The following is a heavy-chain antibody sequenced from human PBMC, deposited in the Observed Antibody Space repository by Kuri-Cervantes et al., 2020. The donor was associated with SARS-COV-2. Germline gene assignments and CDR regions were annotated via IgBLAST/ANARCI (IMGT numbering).Heavy chain of an antibody. V-gene: IGHV1-18*01. CDR2: ISAYSGNA. J-gene: IGHJ2*01. CDR1: GYTFADNG. D-gene: IGHD1-14*01. CDR3: ATAYRGLGDWYFDL. Sequence: ASVKVSCKASGYTFADNGISWVRQAPGQGLEWMGWISAYSGNAKYSQKFQGRVTLTADTSTSTAYMELRGLRSEDTAVYYCATAYRGLGDWYFDLWGRGTLVTVSS.